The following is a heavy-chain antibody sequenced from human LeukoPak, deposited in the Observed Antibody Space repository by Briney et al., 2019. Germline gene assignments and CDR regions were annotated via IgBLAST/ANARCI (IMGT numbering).Heavy chain of an antibody. V-gene: IGHV3-30*02. Sequence: PGGSLRLSCAASGFTFSSYGMHWVRQAPGKGLEWVAFIRYDGSNKYYADSVKGRFTISRDNSKNSLYLQMNSLRTEDTALYYCAKESDYYYYMDVWGKGTTVTVSS. CDR3: AKESDYYYYMDV. J-gene: IGHJ6*03. CDR1: GFTFSSYG. CDR2: IRYDGSNK.